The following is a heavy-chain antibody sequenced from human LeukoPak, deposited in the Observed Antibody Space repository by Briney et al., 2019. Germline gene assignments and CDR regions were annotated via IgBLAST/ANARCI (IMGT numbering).Heavy chain of an antibody. V-gene: IGHV3-23*01. CDR3: AKDSYYDFWSGYYSTDPFDY. D-gene: IGHD3-3*01. CDR1: GFTFSSYA. Sequence: GGSLRLSCAAPGFTFSSYAMSWVRQAPGKGLEWVSAISGSGGSTYYADSVKGRFTISRDNSKNTLYLQMNSLRAEDTAVYYCAKDSYYDFWSGYYSTDPFDYWGQGTLVTVSS. CDR2: ISGSGGST. J-gene: IGHJ4*02.